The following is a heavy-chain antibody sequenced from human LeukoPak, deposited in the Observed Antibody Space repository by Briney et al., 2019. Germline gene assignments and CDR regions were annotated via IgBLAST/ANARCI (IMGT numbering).Heavy chain of an antibody. CDR1: GYTFTSYG. V-gene: IGHV1-18*01. J-gene: IGHJ6*02. Sequence: ASVKVSCKASGYTFTSYGISWVRQAPGQGLEWMGWISAYNGNTNYAQKLRGRVTMTTDTSTSTAYMELRSLRSDDTAVYYCARGRYDSSGYYSPYYYYYGMDVWGQGTTVTVSS. D-gene: IGHD3-22*01. CDR3: ARGRYDSSGYYSPYYYYYGMDV. CDR2: ISAYNGNT.